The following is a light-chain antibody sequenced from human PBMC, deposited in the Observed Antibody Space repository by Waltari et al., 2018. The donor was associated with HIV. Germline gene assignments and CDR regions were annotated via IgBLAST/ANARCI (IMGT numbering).Light chain of an antibody. CDR3: QQSYSPPPIT. CDR1: QSISSY. V-gene: IGKV1-39*01. CDR2: AAS. J-gene: IGKJ5*01. Sequence: DVQMTQSPSPLSASVDDRVTITCRASQSISSYLNWYQQKPGKAPKLLIYAASSLQSGVPSRFSGSGSGTDFTLTISSLQPEDFATYYCQQSYSPPPITFGQGTRLEIK.